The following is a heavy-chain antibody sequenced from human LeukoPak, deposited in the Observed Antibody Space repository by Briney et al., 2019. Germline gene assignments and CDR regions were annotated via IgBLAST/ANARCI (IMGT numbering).Heavy chain of an antibody. CDR3: AKDTRLRLVD. CDR2: IRSDGSNI. V-gene: IGHV3-30*02. CDR1: GFTFNSHG. J-gene: IGHJ4*02. D-gene: IGHD4-17*01. Sequence: GGSLRLSCAASGFTFNSHGMHWVRQAPGKGLEWVAFIRSDGSNIYYADSLKGRFTISRDNSKNTLYLQMNSLRSEDTAVYYCAKDTRLRLVDWGQGTLVTVSS.